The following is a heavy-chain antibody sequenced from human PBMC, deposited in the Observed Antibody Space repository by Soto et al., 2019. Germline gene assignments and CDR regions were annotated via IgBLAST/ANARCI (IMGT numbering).Heavy chain of an antibody. CDR1: GYTFTSYA. CDR2: INAGNGNT. J-gene: IGHJ3*02. Sequence: ASVKVSCKASGYTFTSYAMHWVRQAPGQRLEWMGWINAGNGNTKDSQKFQGRVTITRVTSASTAYMELSRLRSEDTAVYYCARDTSNHHGAFDIWGQGTMVTVSS. V-gene: IGHV1-3*01. CDR3: ARDTSNHHGAFDI.